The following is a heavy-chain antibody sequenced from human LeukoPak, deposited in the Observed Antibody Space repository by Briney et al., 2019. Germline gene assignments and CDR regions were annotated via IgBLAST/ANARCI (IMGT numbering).Heavy chain of an antibody. CDR3: ARDLRLGYCSSTSCYTDYMDV. CDR2: INSDGSST. V-gene: IGHV3-74*01. Sequence: GGSLRLSCAASGFTFSSYWMHWVRQAPGKGLVWVSRINSDGSSTSYADSVKGRFTISRDNAKNTLYLQMNSLRAEDAAVYYCARDLRLGYCSSTSCYTDYMDVWGKGTTVTVSS. D-gene: IGHD2-2*02. J-gene: IGHJ6*03. CDR1: GFTFSSYW.